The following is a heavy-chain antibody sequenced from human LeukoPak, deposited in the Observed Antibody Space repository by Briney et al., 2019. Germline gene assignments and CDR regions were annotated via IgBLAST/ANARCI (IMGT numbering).Heavy chain of an antibody. CDR1: GFTFSRYS. Sequence: GGSLRLSCAASGFTFSRYSMNWVRQTPGKGLEWVSAISGSGGSTYYADSVTGRFTISRDNSKNTLYLQMNSLRAEDTAVYYCAKDLVTARGGYYFDYWGQGTLVTVST. CDR3: AKDLVTARGGYYFDY. D-gene: IGHD1-26*01. J-gene: IGHJ4*02. CDR2: ISGSGGST. V-gene: IGHV3-23*01.